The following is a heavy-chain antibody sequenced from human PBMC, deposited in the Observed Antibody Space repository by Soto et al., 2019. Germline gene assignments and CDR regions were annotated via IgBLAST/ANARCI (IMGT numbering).Heavy chain of an antibody. V-gene: IGHV1-69*13. J-gene: IGHJ4*02. CDR3: AREHIPGGYFDY. Sequence: SVKVSCKASGGTFSSYAISWVRQAPGQGLEWMGGIISIFGTANYAQKFQGRVTITADESTSTAYMELSSLRSEDTAVYYCAREHIPGGYFDYWGQGTLVTVSS. CDR2: IISIFGTA. CDR1: GGTFSSYA. D-gene: IGHD3-16*01.